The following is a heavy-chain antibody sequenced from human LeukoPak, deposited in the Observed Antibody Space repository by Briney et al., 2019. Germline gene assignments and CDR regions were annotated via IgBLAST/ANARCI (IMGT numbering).Heavy chain of an antibody. J-gene: IGHJ3*02. D-gene: IGHD2-15*01. V-gene: IGHV3-30*18. CDR2: ISYDGSNK. Sequence: GGSLRLSCAASGFTFSSYGMHWVRQAPGKGLEWVAVISYDGSNKYYADSVKGRFTISRDNSKSTLYLQMNSLRAEDTAVYYCAKESPSYSGAFDIWGQGTIVTVSS. CDR3: AKESPSYSGAFDI. CDR1: GFTFSSYG.